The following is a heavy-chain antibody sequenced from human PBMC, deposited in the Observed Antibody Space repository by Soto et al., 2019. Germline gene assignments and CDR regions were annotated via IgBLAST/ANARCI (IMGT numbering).Heavy chain of an antibody. V-gene: IGHV1-18*01. J-gene: IGHJ4*02. CDR1: GYTFTSYG. Sequence: ASVKVSCKASGYTFTSYGISWVRQAPGQGLEWMGWISAYNGNTNYAQKLQGRVTMTTDKSRSQFSLKLNSVTAADSAVYFCARLEGLATISYYFDFWGPGALVTVSS. D-gene: IGHD3-9*01. CDR2: ISAYNGNT. CDR3: ARLEGLATISYYFDF.